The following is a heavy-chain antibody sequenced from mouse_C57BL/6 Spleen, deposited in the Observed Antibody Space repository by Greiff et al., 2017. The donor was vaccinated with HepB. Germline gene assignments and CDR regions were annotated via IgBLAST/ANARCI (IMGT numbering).Heavy chain of an antibody. J-gene: IGHJ3*01. D-gene: IGHD1-1*01. CDR3: ASSYGGFSWFAY. Sequence: EVKLVESGGGLVQPGGSLSLSCAASGFTFTDYYMSWVRQPPGKALEWLGFIRNKANGYTTEYSASVKGRFTISRDNSQSILYLQMNALRAEYSATYYCASSYGGFSWFAYWGQGTLVTVSA. V-gene: IGHV7-3*01. CDR1: GFTFTDYY. CDR2: IRNKANGYTT.